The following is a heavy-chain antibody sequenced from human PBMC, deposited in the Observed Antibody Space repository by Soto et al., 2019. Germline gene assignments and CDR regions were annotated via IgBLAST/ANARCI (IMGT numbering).Heavy chain of an antibody. Sequence: QISLKESGPTLVKPTQTLTLTCTFSGFSLRTRAVGVGWIRQPPGKALEWLALIYWNDGQRYSPSLKNRLTITKDTSKNHVVLTMTNMDPADTATYYCAHRQDLGAFVIWGQGTMVTVSS. CDR1: GFSLRTRAVG. CDR2: IYWNDGQ. CDR3: AHRQDLGAFVI. D-gene: IGHD7-27*01. J-gene: IGHJ3*02. V-gene: IGHV2-5*01.